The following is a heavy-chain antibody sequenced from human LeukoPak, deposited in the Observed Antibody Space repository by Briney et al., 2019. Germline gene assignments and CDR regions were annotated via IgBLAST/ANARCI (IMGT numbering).Heavy chain of an antibody. D-gene: IGHD3-16*01. Sequence: ASVKVSCKASGYTFTSYDINWVRQATGQGLEWMGWMNPNSGNTGYAQKFQGRVTMTRNTSISTAYMELSSLRSEDTAVYYCARHPNYYGGMDVWGQGTTVTVSS. J-gene: IGHJ6*02. CDR3: ARHPNYYGGMDV. CDR1: GYTFTSYD. CDR2: MNPNSGNT. V-gene: IGHV1-8*01.